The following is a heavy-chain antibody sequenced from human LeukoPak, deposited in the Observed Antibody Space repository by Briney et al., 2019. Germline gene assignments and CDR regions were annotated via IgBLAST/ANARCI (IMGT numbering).Heavy chain of an antibody. CDR1: GFTFDDYA. D-gene: IGHD1-26*01. Sequence: GGSLRLSCAASGFTFDDYAMHWVRQAPGKGLEWVSGISWYSGSIGYADSVKGRFTISRDNAKNSLYLQMNSLRAEDTALYYCAKDTEWELRAGDAFDIWGQGTMVTVSS. V-gene: IGHV3-9*01. CDR3: AKDTEWELRAGDAFDI. J-gene: IGHJ3*02. CDR2: ISWYSGSI.